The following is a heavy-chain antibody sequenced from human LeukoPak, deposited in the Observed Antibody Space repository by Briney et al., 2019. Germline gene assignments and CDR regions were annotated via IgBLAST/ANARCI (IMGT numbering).Heavy chain of an antibody. J-gene: IGHJ6*04. V-gene: IGHV3-23*01. CDR2: ISGSGATT. CDR1: GFPFSTYA. CDR3: ARYCTGGSCFFQYGMDV. D-gene: IGHD2-15*01. Sequence: GASLRLSCAASGFPFSTYAMTWVRQAPGKGLEWVSAISGSGATTYYADSVKGRFTISRDNSKNTLFLQMNSLSAEDTAIYYCARYCTGGSCFFQYGMDVWGKGTTVTVSS.